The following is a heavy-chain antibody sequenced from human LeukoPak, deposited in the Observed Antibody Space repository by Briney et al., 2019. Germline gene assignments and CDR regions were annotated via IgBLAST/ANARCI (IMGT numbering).Heavy chain of an antibody. CDR1: DDSFSSHY. V-gene: IGHV4-59*11. D-gene: IGHD4-17*01. CDR2: ISYIGST. J-gene: IGHJ3*02. Sequence: SETLSLTCAVSDDSFSSHYWTWIRQPPGKGLEWIGYISYIGSTNYNPSLNSRVTVSIDTSKNQFSLKLSSVTAADTAVYYCARVLVTVTKGFDIWGQGTMVSVSS. CDR3: ARVLVTVTKGFDI.